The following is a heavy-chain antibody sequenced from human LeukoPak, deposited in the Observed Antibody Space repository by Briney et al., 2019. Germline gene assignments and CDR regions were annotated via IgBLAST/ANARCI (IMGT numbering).Heavy chain of an antibody. CDR3: ARGGLRWYQNAVDY. CDR1: GGFISSYY. V-gene: IGHV4-4*07. CDR2: IYTSGST. J-gene: IGHJ4*02. D-gene: IGHD4-23*01. Sequence: PSETLSLTCTVSGGFISSYYWSWIRQPAGKGLEWIGRIYTSGSTNYNPSLKSRVTMSVDTSKNQFSLKLTSVTAADTAVYYCARGGLRWYQNAVDYWGQGTLVTVSS.